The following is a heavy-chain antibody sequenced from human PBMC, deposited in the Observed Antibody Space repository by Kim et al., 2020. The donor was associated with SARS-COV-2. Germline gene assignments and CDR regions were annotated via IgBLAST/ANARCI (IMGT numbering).Heavy chain of an antibody. Sequence: GGSLRLSCAASGFTFSSYGMNWVRQAPGKGLEWVAVISYDGSNKYYADSVKGRFTISRDNSKNTLYLQMNSLRAEDTAVYYCARERSGIVVVTATFDYWGQEPLVSLSS. V-gene: IGHV3-30*03. D-gene: IGHD2-21*02. CDR3: ARERSGIVVVTATFDY. J-gene: IGHJ4*02. CDR1: GFTFSSYG. CDR2: ISYDGSNK.